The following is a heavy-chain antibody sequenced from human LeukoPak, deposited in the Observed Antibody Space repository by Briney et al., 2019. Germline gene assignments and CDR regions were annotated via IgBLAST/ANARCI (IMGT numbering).Heavy chain of an antibody. CDR2: IYYSGST. CDR1: GGSISSYY. V-gene: IGHV4-59*01. Sequence: SETLSLTCTVSGGSISSYYWSWIRQPPGKGLEWIGYIYYSGSTNYNPSLKSRVTISVDTSKNQFSLKLSSVTAVDTAVYYCAGTGYDSTFDYWGQGTLVTVSS. J-gene: IGHJ4*02. D-gene: IGHD3-22*01. CDR3: AGTGYDSTFDY.